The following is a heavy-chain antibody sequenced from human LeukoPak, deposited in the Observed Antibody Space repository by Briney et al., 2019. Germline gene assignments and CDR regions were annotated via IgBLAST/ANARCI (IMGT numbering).Heavy chain of an antibody. Sequence: PGGSLRLSCAASGFTVSSNYMSWVRQAPGKGLEWVSVYYRSGSTYYADSVKGRFTISRDSSKNMLYLQMNSLRAEDTAVYYCARGDGYNYFKSWGQGTLVTVSS. J-gene: IGHJ4*02. CDR2: YYRSGST. D-gene: IGHD5-24*01. V-gene: IGHV3-66*01. CDR3: ARGDGYNYFKS. CDR1: GFTVSSNY.